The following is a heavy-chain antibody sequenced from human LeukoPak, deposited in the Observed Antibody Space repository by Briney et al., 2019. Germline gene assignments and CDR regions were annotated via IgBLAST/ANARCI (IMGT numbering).Heavy chain of an antibody. J-gene: IGHJ4*02. Sequence: GASVKVSCKVSGYTLTELSMRWVRQAPGKGLEWMGSFDPEDGETIYAQKFQGRVTMTEDTSTDTAYMELSSLRSEDTAVYYCATVAGTIFGVVTPFDYWGQGTLVTVSS. D-gene: IGHD3-3*01. CDR1: GYTLTELS. V-gene: IGHV1-24*01. CDR3: ATVAGTIFGVVTPFDY. CDR2: FDPEDGET.